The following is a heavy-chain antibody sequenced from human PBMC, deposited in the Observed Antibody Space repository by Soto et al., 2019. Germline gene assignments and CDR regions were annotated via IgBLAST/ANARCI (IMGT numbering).Heavy chain of an antibody. V-gene: IGHV1-3*01. CDR2: INAGNGNT. CDR3: ARDLVMDV. Sequence: EASVNVSCKSSEYTFNSYEMLWVRQAPGQRLEWMGWINAGNGNTKYSQKFQGRVTITRDTSASTAYMELSSLRSEDTAVYYCARDLVMDVWRQGTTVIVFS. CDR1: EYTFNSYE. D-gene: IGHD2-8*02. J-gene: IGHJ6*01.